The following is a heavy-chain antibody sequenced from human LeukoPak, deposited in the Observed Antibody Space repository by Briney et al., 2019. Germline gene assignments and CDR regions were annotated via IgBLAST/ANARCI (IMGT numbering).Heavy chain of an antibody. D-gene: IGHD2-15*01. J-gene: IGHJ4*02. CDR2: IYYSGNS. V-gene: IGHV4-59*01. Sequence: PSETLSLTCTVSGGSISSYYWSWIRQPPGKGLEWIGYIYYSGNSNYNPSLKSRVTISADTSKNEFSLKLSPVTAADTAIYYCATRSTGVAATFDSWGQGALVTVSS. CDR3: ATRSTGVAATFDS. CDR1: GGSISSYY.